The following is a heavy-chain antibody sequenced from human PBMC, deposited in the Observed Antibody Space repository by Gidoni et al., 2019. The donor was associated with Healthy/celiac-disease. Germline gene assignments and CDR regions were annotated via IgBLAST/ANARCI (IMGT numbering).Heavy chain of an antibody. CDR3: ARELLGDGYNSPGY. D-gene: IGHD5-12*01. CDR2: INPSGGST. J-gene: IGHJ4*02. V-gene: IGHV1-46*01. Sequence: VHLVQSAAEVKKPRASVNVSCKASGSSITSYYMHWVRQAPGPGLEWMGIINPSGGSTSYGQKFQGRVTMTRDTSTSTVYMELSSLRSEDTAVYYCARELLGDGYNSPGYWGQGTLVTVSS. CDR1: GSSITSYY.